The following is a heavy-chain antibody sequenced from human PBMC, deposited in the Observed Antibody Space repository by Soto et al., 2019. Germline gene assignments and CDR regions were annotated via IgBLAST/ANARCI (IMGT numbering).Heavy chain of an antibody. J-gene: IGHJ4*02. CDR2: ISAYNGNT. CDR1: VYTFGGYA. V-gene: IGHV1-18*01. Sequence: SVKVSCKASVYTFGGYAVTWVRQAPGQGHEWMGWISAYNGNTNYAQKFQGRVTMTTETSRTTAYEDLGSVQSGATAVDYGARDQGGWRTQVPFDDWGQGTLVSV. CDR3: ARDQGGWRTQVPFDD. D-gene: IGHD6-19*01.